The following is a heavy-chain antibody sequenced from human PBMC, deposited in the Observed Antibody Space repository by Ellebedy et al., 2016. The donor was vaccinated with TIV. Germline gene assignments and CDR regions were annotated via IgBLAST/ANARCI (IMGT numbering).Heavy chain of an antibody. Sequence: GGSLRLSCAASGFPFGTFEMNWVRQAPGKGLEWVSYMSSNGNTLYYATSVKGRFTISRDIAKNSLFLEMNSLTAEDTAIYYCAREQGGYFDYWGQGTLVAVSS. J-gene: IGHJ4*02. CDR3: AREQGGYFDY. D-gene: IGHD2-15*01. V-gene: IGHV3-48*03. CDR1: GFPFGTFE. CDR2: MSSNGNTL.